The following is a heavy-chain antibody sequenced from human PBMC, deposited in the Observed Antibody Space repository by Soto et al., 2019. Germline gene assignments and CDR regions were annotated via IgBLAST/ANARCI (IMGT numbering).Heavy chain of an antibody. CDR3: ARAGTNMVQFDY. CDR1: GGSINSYF. CDR2: IYYSGST. Sequence: SETLYLTCAVSGGSINSYFWSWIRQSPGKGLEWIGHIYYSGSTSYSPSVKSRVSISVDTSKNQFSLEVHSVTAADTAVYYCARAGTNMVQFDYWGQGTLVTVSS. D-gene: IGHD3-10*01. J-gene: IGHJ4*02. V-gene: IGHV4-59*01.